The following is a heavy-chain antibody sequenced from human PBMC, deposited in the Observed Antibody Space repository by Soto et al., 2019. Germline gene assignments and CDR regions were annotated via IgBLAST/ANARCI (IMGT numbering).Heavy chain of an antibody. Sequence: SETLSLTCTVSGGSISSYYWSWIRQPPGKGLEWIGYIYYSGSTIYNPYLKSRITISVDTTKNKFSRKLSSVTAADTAVYYYARDGGYSSSWYYYYMDVWGKGTTVTVSS. CDR2: IYYSGST. CDR1: GGSISSYY. CDR3: ARDGGYSSSWYYYYMDV. J-gene: IGHJ6*03. V-gene: IGHV4-59*01. D-gene: IGHD6-13*01.